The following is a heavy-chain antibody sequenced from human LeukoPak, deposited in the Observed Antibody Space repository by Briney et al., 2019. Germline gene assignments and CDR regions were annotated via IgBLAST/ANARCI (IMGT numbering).Heavy chain of an antibody. CDR1: GFTFSSYA. Sequence: PGGSLRLSCAAAGFTFSSYAMSWVRQAPGKGLEWVSAISGSGGSTYYADSVKGRFTISRDNSKNTLYLQMNSLRAEDTAVYYCANLARSLWSGYFDYWGQGTLVTVSS. V-gene: IGHV3-23*01. J-gene: IGHJ4*02. CDR2: ISGSGGST. CDR3: ANLARSLWSGYFDY. D-gene: IGHD3-3*01.